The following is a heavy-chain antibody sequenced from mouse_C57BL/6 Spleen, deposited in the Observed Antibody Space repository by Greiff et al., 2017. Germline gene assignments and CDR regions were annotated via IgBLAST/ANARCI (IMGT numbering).Heavy chain of an antibody. D-gene: IGHD2-4*01. CDR2: IYPGDGDT. CDR1: GYAFSSSW. J-gene: IGHJ2*01. Sequence: QVQLQQSGPELVKPGASVKISCKASGYAFSSSWMNWVKQRPVKGLEWIGRIYPGDGDTNYNGKFKGKATLTADKSSSTAYMQLSSLTSEDSAVYFCASGYDYDDYWGQGTTLTVSS. CDR3: ASGYDYDDY. V-gene: IGHV1-82*01.